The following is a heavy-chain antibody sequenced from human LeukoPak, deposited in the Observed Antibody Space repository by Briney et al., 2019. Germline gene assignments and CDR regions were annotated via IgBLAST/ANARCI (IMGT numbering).Heavy chain of an antibody. CDR3: ARGISSSWSRYGMDV. D-gene: IGHD6-13*01. J-gene: IGHJ6*02. V-gene: IGHV4-4*02. CDR1: GGSISSSNW. CDR2: IYHSGST. Sequence: QASGTLSLTCAVSGGSISSSNWWSWVRQPPGKGLEWIGEIYHSGSTNYNPSLKSRVTISVDTSKNQFSLKLSSVTAADTAVYYCARGISSSWSRYGMDVWGQGTTVTVSS.